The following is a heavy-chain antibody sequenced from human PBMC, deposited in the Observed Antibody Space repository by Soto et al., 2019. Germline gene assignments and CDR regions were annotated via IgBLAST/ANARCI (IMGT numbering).Heavy chain of an antibody. CDR2: VYSGRTT. V-gene: IGHV3-53*01. CDR3: ARVPQYYDSSGYGY. J-gene: IGHJ4*02. Sequence: EVQLVESGGNFIQPGGSLRLSCVASGFTVSDNYMSWVRQAPGKGLEWVSIVYSGRTTYYADSVKGRFTISRDDFKNTLYLQMNSLRDEDTAVYYCARVPQYYDSSGYGYWGQGTLVTVSS. CDR1: GFTVSDNY. D-gene: IGHD3-22*01.